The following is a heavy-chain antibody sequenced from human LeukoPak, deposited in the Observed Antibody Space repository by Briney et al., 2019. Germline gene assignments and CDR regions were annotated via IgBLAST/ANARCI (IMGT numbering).Heavy chain of an antibody. CDR1: EFTFSSYA. J-gene: IGHJ4*02. Sequence: GGSLRLSCVVSEFTFSSYAMSWVRQAPGKGLEWVSAISGSGGSTYYADSVKGRFTISRDNSKNTLYLQMNSLRAEDTAVYYCAKLSGSYPTYFDYWGQGTLVTVSS. CDR3: AKLSGSYPTYFDY. CDR2: ISGSGGST. D-gene: IGHD1-26*01. V-gene: IGHV3-23*01.